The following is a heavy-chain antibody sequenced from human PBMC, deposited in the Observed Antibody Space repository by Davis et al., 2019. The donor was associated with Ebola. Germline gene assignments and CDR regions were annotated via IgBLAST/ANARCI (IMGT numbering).Heavy chain of an antibody. V-gene: IGHV1-18*01. J-gene: IGHJ5*02. CDR2: ISAYNGNT. D-gene: IGHD6-6*01. CDR1: GDTFTTYA. Sequence: ASVKVSCKASGDTFTTYAVHWVRQAPGQRLEWMGWISAYNGNTNYAQKLQGRLTMTTDTSTSTAYMELRSLRSDDTAVYYCARIFEQLVPNWFDPWAQGTLVTVSS. CDR3: ARIFEQLVPNWFDP.